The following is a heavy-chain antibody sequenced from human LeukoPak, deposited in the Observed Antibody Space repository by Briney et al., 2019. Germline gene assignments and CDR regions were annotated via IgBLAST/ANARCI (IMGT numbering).Heavy chain of an antibody. V-gene: IGHV4-59*01. J-gene: IGHJ3*02. CDR2: IYYSGST. CDR3: ARSGAVAGTGVAFDI. D-gene: IGHD6-19*01. CDR1: GCTISSYY. Sequence: SETLTLTCTASGCTISSYYLSWVRQAPGKGLEWVGYIYYSGSTNYNPSLKSRVTISVDTSKNQFSLKLSSATAADTAVYYCARSGAVAGTGVAFDIWGQGTMVTVSS.